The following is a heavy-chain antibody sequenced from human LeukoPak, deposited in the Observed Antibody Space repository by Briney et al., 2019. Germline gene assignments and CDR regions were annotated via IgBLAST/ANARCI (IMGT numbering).Heavy chain of an antibody. CDR2: ISPGGSP. J-gene: IGHJ5*02. CDR1: GFTSSSNA. D-gene: IGHD5-12*01. V-gene: IGHV3-23*01. Sequence: GASLRLSCAASGFTSSSNAMGWVRQAPGKGLEWVSAISPGGSPYYADSVKGRFTISRDNSKNTLYLQMNSLRAEDTAVYSCVKRDLYIVATTWGQGNLVTVSS. CDR3: VKRDLYIVATT.